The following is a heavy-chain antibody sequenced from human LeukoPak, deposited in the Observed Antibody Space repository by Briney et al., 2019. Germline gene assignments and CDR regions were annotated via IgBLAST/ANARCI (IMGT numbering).Heavy chain of an antibody. V-gene: IGHV1-8*01. D-gene: IGHD3-16*01. J-gene: IGHJ3*02. Sequence: ASVKVSCKASGYTFTSYDINWVRQATGQGLEWMGWMNPNSGNTGYAQKFQGRVTMTRNTSISTAYMELSSLRSEDTAVYYCAGGLAELGGAFDIWGQGTMVTVSS. CDR1: GYTFTSYD. CDR3: AGGLAELGGAFDI. CDR2: MNPNSGNT.